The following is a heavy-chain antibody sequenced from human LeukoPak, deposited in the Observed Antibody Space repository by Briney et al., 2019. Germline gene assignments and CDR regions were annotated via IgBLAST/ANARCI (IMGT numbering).Heavy chain of an antibody. Sequence: GGSRRLSCAASGFTFSSYSMNWVRQAPGKGLEWVSSISSSSSYIYYADSVKGRFTISRDNAKNSLYLQMNSLRAEDTAVYYCARGGGYGDYNYYYYMDVWGKGTTVTISS. CDR3: ARGGGYGDYNYYYYMDV. CDR1: GFTFSSYS. D-gene: IGHD4-17*01. V-gene: IGHV3-21*01. J-gene: IGHJ6*03. CDR2: ISSSSSYI.